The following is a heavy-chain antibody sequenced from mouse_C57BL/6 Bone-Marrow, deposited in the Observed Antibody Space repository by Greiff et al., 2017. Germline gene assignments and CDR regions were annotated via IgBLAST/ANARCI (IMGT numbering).Heavy chain of an antibody. CDR1: GYTFTSYW. D-gene: IGHD1-1*01. V-gene: IGHV1-69*01. J-gene: IGHJ4*01. CDR2: IDPSDSYT. Sequence: QVQLQQPGAELVMPGASVKLSCKASGYTFTSYWMHWVKQRPGQGLEWIGEIDPSDSYTNYNQKFKGKSTLTVDKDSSTAYMQLSSLTSEDSAVYYCARKDYYGRDYAMDYWGQGTSVTVSA. CDR3: ARKDYYGRDYAMDY.